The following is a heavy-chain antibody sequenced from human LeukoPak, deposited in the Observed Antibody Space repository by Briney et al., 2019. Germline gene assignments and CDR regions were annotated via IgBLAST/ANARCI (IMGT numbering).Heavy chain of an antibody. J-gene: IGHJ4*02. V-gene: IGHV4-39*01. D-gene: IGHD6-6*01. Sequence: PSETLSLTCTVSGGSISSSSYYWGWIRQPPGKGLEWIGSIYYSGSTYYNPSLKSRVTISVDTSKNQFSLKLSSVTAADTAVYYCARRGSSSDYWGQGTLVTVSS. CDR3: ARRGSSSDY. CDR1: GGSISSSSYY. CDR2: IYYSGST.